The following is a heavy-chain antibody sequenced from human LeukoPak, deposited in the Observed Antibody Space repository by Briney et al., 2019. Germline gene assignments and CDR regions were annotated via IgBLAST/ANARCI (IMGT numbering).Heavy chain of an antibody. CDR1: GGSISSGSYY. J-gene: IGHJ3*02. Sequence: PSQTLSLTCTVSGGSISSGSYYWSWIRQPAGKGLEWIGRIYTSGSTNYNPSLKSRVTISVDTSKNQFSLKLSSVTAADTTVYYCARAGRWGGSAFDIWGQGTMVTVSS. CDR3: ARAGRWGGSAFDI. CDR2: IYTSGST. V-gene: IGHV4-61*02. D-gene: IGHD4-23*01.